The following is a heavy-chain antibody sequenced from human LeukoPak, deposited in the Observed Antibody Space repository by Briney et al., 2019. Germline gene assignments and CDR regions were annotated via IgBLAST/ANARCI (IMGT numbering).Heavy chain of an antibody. V-gene: IGHV4-31*03. Sequence: SETLSLTCTVSGGSISSGGYYWSWIRQHPGKGLEWIGYIYYSGSTYYNPSLKSRVTISVDTSKNQCSLKLSSVTAADTAVYYCARGLWFGELFAFDIWGQGTMVTVSS. CDR2: IYYSGST. CDR1: GGSISSGGYY. CDR3: ARGLWFGELFAFDI. J-gene: IGHJ3*02. D-gene: IGHD3-10*01.